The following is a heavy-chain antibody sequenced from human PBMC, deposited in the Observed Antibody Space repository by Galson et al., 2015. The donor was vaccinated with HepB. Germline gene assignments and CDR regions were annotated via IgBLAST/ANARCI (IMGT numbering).Heavy chain of an antibody. V-gene: IGHV1-69*13. J-gene: IGHJ4*02. CDR1: GGTFSSYA. CDR3: ARAVYGVTTGLGLDY. D-gene: IGHD4-17*01. Sequence: SVKVSCKASGGTFSSYAISWVRQAPGQGLEWMGGIIPIFGTANYAQKFQGRVTITADESTSTAYMELSSLRSEDTAVYYCARAVYGVTTGLGLDYWGQGTLVTVSS. CDR2: IIPIFGTA.